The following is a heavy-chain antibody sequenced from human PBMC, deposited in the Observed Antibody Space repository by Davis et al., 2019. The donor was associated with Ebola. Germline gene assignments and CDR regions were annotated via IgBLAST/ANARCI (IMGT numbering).Heavy chain of an antibody. CDR3: ARQRGDYSNYVSHWFDP. D-gene: IGHD4-11*01. CDR1: GGSISSSSYY. CDR2: IYYSGST. V-gene: IGHV4-31*03. Sequence: MPSETLSLTCTVSGGSISSSSYYWGWIRQHPGKGLEWIGYIYYSGSTYYNPSLKSRVTISVDTSKNQFSLKLSSVTAADTAVYYCARQRGDYSNYVSHWFDPWGQGTLVTVSS. J-gene: IGHJ5*02.